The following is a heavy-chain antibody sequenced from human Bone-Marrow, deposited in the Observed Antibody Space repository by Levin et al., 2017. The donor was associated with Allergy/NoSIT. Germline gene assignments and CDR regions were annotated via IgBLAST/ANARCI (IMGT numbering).Heavy chain of an antibody. J-gene: IGHJ4*02. Sequence: GESLKISCKASGSTFTAYYMHWLRQAPGQGLEWMGWINPNNGDTNFAQKFQGSVTMTKDTSISTVYMELSRLTSDDTAVYYCAALLHGTFDFWGQGTLVPVSS. CDR3: AALLHGTFDF. CDR2: INPNNGDT. D-gene: IGHD1-7*01. CDR1: GSTFTAYY. V-gene: IGHV1-2*02.